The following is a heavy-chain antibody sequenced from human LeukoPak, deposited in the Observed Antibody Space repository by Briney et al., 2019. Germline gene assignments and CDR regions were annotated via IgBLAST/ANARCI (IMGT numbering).Heavy chain of an antibody. J-gene: IGHJ4*02. CDR2: ISYDGSNK. V-gene: IGHV3-30*18. CDR3: AKEDGYSYGYYYFDY. D-gene: IGHD5-18*01. CDR1: GFTFSSYG. Sequence: GGSLRLSCAASGFTFSSYGMHWVRQAPGKGLEWVAVISYDGSNKYYADSVKGRFTISRDNSKNTLYLQMNSLRAEDTAVYYCAKEDGYSYGYYYFDYWGQGTLVTVSS.